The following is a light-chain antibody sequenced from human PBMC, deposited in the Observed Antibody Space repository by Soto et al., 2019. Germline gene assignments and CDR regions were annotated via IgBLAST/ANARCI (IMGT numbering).Light chain of an antibody. CDR3: QQSYSTPLT. J-gene: IGKJ4*01. Sequence: DIQMTQSPSSLSVSVGDRVTITCRASQSISSYLNWYQQKPGKAPKLLIYAASSLQSGVPTRFSGSGSGTDFNLTISSLQPDDFATYYCQQSYSTPLTFGGGTKVEIK. V-gene: IGKV1-39*01. CDR1: QSISSY. CDR2: AAS.